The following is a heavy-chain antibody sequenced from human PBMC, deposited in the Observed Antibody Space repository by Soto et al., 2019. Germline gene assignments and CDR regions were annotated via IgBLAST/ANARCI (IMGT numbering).Heavy chain of an antibody. CDR1: GYIFTSYG. J-gene: IGHJ6*02. CDR2: ISSYNGKT. Sequence: SLKVCCKASGYIFTSYGISWARQSTRQGLEWMGWISSYNGKTHYARRLQGRVTMTTDTSTSTVYMEVRSLRSDDTAVYYCETGSGSSAVDYGMDVWGQGTTVTVSS. CDR3: ETGSGSSAVDYGMDV. V-gene: IGHV1-18*01. D-gene: IGHD6-6*01.